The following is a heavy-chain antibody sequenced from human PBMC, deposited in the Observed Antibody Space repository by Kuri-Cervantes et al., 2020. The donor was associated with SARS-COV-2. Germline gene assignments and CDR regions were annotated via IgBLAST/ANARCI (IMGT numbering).Heavy chain of an antibody. CDR2: INHSGST. J-gene: IGHJ6*02. Sequence: ESLKISCAASGFTFSSYAMSWIRQPPGKGLEWIGEINHSGSTNYNPSLKSRVTISVDTSKNQFSLKLSSVTAADTAVYHCATVLMVYAIGGMDVWGQGTSVTVSS. CDR3: ATVLMVYAIGGMDV. D-gene: IGHD2-8*01. V-gene: IGHV4-34*01. CDR1: GFTFSSYA.